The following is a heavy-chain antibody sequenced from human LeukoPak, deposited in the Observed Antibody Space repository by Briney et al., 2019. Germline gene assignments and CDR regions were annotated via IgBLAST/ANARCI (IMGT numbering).Heavy chain of an antibody. CDR1: GYTFTGYY. D-gene: IGHD2-2*01. Sequence: ASVTVSCKASGYTFTGYYMHWVRQARGQGLEWMGWINPNSGGTNYAQKFQGRVTVTRDTSISTAYMELSRLRSDDTAVYYCARERRYCSSTSCYSIGEFDYWGQGTLVTVSS. CDR3: ARERRYCSSTSCYSIGEFDY. CDR2: INPNSGGT. J-gene: IGHJ4*02. V-gene: IGHV1-2*02.